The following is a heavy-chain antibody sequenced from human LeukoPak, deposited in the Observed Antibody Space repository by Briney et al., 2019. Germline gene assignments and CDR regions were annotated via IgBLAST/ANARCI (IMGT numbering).Heavy chain of an antibody. J-gene: IGHJ4*02. CDR3: ARDPTEGGTFAYYFDY. CDR2: IWYDGSHK. CDR1: GFIFSSYG. Sequence: GGSQRLSCAASGFIFSSYGMHWVRQAPGKGLEWVAVIWYDGSHKSYADSVKGRFTISRDNSKNTLYLQMSSLRAEDTAVYYCARDPTEGGTFAYYFDYWGQGTLVTVSS. V-gene: IGHV3-33*01. D-gene: IGHD1-26*01.